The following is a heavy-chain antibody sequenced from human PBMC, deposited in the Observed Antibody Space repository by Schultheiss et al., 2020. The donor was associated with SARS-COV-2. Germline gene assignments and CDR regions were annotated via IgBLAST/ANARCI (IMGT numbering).Heavy chain of an antibody. CDR1: GGSFSGYY. Sequence: SETLSLTCAVYGGSFSGYYWSWIRQPPGKGLEWIGEINHSGSTNYNPSLKSRVTISVDTSKNQFSLKLSSVTAADTAVYYCARAPYSSGSAGLYYFDYWGQGTLVTVSS. D-gene: IGHD6-19*01. CDR2: INHSGST. J-gene: IGHJ4*02. CDR3: ARAPYSSGSAGLYYFDY. V-gene: IGHV4-34*01.